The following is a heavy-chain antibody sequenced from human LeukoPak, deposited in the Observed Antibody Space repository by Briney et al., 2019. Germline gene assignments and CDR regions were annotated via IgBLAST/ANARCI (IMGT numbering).Heavy chain of an antibody. CDR3: ARLVRVPADYFDH. CDR1: GVSISRYH. D-gene: IGHD2-2*01. V-gene: IGHV4-59*13. CDR2: IYSSGST. J-gene: IGHJ4*02. Sequence: SETLSLTCTVSGVSISRYHWSWIRQPPGKGLEWIGYIYSSGSTKYNPSLKSRVTISVDTSKNQLSLNLNSVTAADTAVYYCARLVRVPADYFDHWGQGSLVTVSS.